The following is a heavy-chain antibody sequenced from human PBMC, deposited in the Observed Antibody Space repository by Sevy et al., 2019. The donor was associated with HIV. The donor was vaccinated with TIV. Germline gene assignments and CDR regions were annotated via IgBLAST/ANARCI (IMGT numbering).Heavy chain of an antibody. CDR2: IYPGDSDI. CDR3: ARHLDLSDSNGYYQSWFDP. CDR1: GYSFNNYW. J-gene: IGHJ5*02. Sequence: RGESLKISCKGSGYSFNNYWVGWVRQMPGKGLEWMGIIYPGDSDIRYSPSFQGQVTISADKSISTAYLQWSSLKASDTAMYYCARHLDLSDSNGYYQSWFDPWGQGTLVTVSS. V-gene: IGHV5-51*01. D-gene: IGHD3-22*01.